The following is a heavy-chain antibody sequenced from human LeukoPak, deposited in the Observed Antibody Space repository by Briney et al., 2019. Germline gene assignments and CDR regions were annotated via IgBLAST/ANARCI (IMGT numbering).Heavy chain of an antibody. V-gene: IGHV3-74*03. D-gene: IGHD2-15*01. Sequence: PGGSLRLSCVASGFTFSGHWMHWVRQVPGKGLMAVSRITPDGNAAAYADSVKGRFTISRDNAKNTLYVEMNSLTAEDTALYHCTRSGYSNGYDYWGQGTLVTVSS. CDR2: ITPDGNAA. CDR1: GFTFSGHW. J-gene: IGHJ4*02. CDR3: TRSGYSNGYDY.